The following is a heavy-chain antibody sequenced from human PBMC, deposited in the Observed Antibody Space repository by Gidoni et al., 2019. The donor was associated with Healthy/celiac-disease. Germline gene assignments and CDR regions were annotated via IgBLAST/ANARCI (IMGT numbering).Heavy chain of an antibody. J-gene: IGHJ4*02. CDR1: GFTCSRYD. Sequence: EGQRWESGGGVVQPGGCLRLSWAAAGFTCSRYDRSGVRKTPGKGLEVVSSIRCSCGSTSHADSANGRFPISRDNSKNPLYLQMNRLSAEDTAVYYCANAGQTYYYDSSGYPKRSPKYYFDYWGQGILVTVSS. CDR2: IRCSCGST. D-gene: IGHD3-22*01. CDR3: ANAGQTYYYDSSGYPKRSPKYYFDY. V-gene: IGHV3-23*01.